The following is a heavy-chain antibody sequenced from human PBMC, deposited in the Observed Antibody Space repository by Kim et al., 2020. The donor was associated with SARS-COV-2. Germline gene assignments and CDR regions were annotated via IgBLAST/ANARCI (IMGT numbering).Heavy chain of an antibody. V-gene: IGHV4-59*08. J-gene: IGHJ3*02. Sequence: NYNPSLKSRVTISVDTSKNQFALKLSSVTAADTAVYYCARHDITGDAFDIWGQGTMVTVSS. D-gene: IGHD3-10*01. CDR3: ARHDITGDAFDI.